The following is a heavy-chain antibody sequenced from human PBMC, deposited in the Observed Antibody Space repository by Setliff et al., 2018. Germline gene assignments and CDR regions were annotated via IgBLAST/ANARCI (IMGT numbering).Heavy chain of an antibody. J-gene: IGHJ4*02. D-gene: IGHD3-9*01. Sequence: GGSLRLSCAASGFTFSRYWMSWVRQAPGKGLEWVANINQDGSEKNYADSVKGRFTFSRDNAKNSLYLQMNSLRAEDTAVYYCARDGLRYFDWLGAYWGQGTLVTVSS. V-gene: IGHV3-7*01. CDR1: GFTFSRYW. CDR3: ARDGLRYFDWLGAY. CDR2: INQDGSEK.